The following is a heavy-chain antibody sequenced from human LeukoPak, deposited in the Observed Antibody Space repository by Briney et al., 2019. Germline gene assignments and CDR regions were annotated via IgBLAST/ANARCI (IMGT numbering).Heavy chain of an antibody. CDR1: GGSFSGYY. J-gene: IGHJ4*02. Sequence: SETLSLTCAVYGGSFSGYYWSWIRQPAGKELEWIGRIYTSGSTNYNPSLKSRVTMSVDTSKNQFSLKLSSVTAADTAVYYCARDQYYYDSSGPIGYWGQGTLVTVSS. V-gene: IGHV4-4*07. D-gene: IGHD3-22*01. CDR3: ARDQYYYDSSGPIGY. CDR2: IYTSGST.